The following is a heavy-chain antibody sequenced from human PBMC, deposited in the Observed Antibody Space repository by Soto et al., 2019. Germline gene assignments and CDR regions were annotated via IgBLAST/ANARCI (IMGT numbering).Heavy chain of an antibody. J-gene: IGHJ4*02. V-gene: IGHV4-31*03. D-gene: IGHD2-15*01. CDR1: GGSISSGGYY. Sequence: QVQLQEPGPGLVKPSQTLSLPCTVSGGSISSGGYYWSWIRQHPGKVLEWIGYIYYSGSTYYNPSLMSRVTISVNTSKNQCYLKLSSVTAADTAVYYCARALAAVVYFDYWGQGTLVTVSS. CDR2: IYYSGST. CDR3: ARALAAVVYFDY.